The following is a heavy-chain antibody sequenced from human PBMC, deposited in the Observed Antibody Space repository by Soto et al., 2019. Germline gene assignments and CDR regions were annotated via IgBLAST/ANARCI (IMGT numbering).Heavy chain of an antibody. CDR1: GYAFSNNF. CDR2: INPTTGLT. D-gene: IGHD2-8*01. Sequence: QVQLVQSGAEVKKPGASVKVSCMASGYAFSNNFMHWVRQAPAQGLEWMGVINPTTGLTSNAQKSQGRITMTSDTSSSTAYMELSSLRSEDTAVYYCARALRNGYFYGMDIWGQGTTVTVSS. V-gene: IGHV1-46*01. J-gene: IGHJ6*02. CDR3: ARALRNGYFYGMDI.